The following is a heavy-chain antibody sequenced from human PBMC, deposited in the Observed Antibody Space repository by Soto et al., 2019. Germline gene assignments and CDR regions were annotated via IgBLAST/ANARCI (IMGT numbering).Heavy chain of an antibody. CDR3: ARANYFAFWSGYPGAMDV. Sequence: ASVKVSCKASGYTFTSYYMHWVRQAPGQGLEWMGIINPSGGSTSYAQKFQGRVTMTRDTSTSTVYMELNSVTAADTAVYFCARANYFAFWSGYPGAMDVWGQGTTVTVSS. V-gene: IGHV1-46*01. CDR1: GYTFTSYY. CDR2: INPSGGST. D-gene: IGHD3-3*01. J-gene: IGHJ6*02.